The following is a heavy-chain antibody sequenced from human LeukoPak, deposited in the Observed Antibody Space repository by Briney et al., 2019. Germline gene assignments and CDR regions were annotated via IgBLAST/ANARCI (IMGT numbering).Heavy chain of an antibody. D-gene: IGHD6-19*01. CDR3: ARVPGHATRTTRYSSGWFDY. CDR1: GGSFRGYY. J-gene: IGHJ5*01. Sequence: SETLSLTCAVYGGSFRGYYWSWIRQPPGKGLEWIGEINHSGSTNYNPSLKSRVTISVDTSKNQFSLKLSSVTAADTAVYYCARVPGHATRTTRYSSGWFDYWGQGTLVTVSS. V-gene: IGHV4-34*01. CDR2: INHSGST.